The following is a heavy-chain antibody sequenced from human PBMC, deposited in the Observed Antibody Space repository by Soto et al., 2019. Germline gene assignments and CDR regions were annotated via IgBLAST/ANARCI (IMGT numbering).Heavy chain of an antibody. Sequence: SVKVSCKASGGTFSSYAISWVRQAPGQGLEWMGGIIPIFGTANYAQKFQGRVTITADESTSTAYMELSSLRSEDTAVYYCASGGKPIVVAMDYWGQGTLVPVSS. CDR1: GGTFSSYA. CDR3: ASGGKPIVVAMDY. J-gene: IGHJ4*02. V-gene: IGHV1-69*13. D-gene: IGHD2-2*01. CDR2: IIPIFGTA.